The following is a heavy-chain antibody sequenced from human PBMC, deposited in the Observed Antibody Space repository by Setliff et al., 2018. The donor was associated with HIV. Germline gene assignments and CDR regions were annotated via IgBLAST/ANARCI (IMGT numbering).Heavy chain of an antibody. CDR2: INAGNGNT. V-gene: IGHV1-3*01. Sequence: ASVKVSCKASGYTFTSYGITWVRQAPGQRLEWMGWINAGNGNTKYSQKFQGRLTMTRDTSTSTVHMDLSSLRSEDTAIYYCAKDRVSGWNNWFDPWGQGTLVTVSS. J-gene: IGHJ5*02. CDR3: AKDRVSGWNNWFDP. CDR1: GYTFTSYG. D-gene: IGHD6-19*01.